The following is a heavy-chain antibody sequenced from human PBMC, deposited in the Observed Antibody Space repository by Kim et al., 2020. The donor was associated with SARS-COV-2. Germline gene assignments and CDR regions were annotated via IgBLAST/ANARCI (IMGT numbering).Heavy chain of an antibody. Sequence: ASVKVSCKASGYTFTGYYMHWVRQAPGQGLEWMGWINPNSGGSNYAQKFQGRVTMTRDTSISTAYMELSRLRSDDTAGYYCARDLTAVAGDYYYYGMDVWGQGTTVTVSS. CDR3: ARDLTAVAGDYYYYGMDV. J-gene: IGHJ6*02. CDR1: GYTFTGYY. CDR2: INPNSGGS. V-gene: IGHV1-2*02. D-gene: IGHD6-19*01.